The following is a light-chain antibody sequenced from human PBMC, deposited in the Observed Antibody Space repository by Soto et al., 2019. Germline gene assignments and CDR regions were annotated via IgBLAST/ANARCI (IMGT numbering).Light chain of an antibody. V-gene: IGKV1-9*01. Sequence: IQLNQSPSSLSASVGDRVTIACRARQGISTYLAWYHQKPGKAPKLLMYAASTLQSGVTSRFSGSGFGTDYTLTISSLQPEDFATDYCQQLNGRFTFGPGTKVDI. J-gene: IGKJ3*01. CDR1: QGISTY. CDR2: AAS. CDR3: QQLNGRFT.